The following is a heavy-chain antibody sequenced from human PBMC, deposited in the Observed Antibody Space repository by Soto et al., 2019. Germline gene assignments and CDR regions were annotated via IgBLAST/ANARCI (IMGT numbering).Heavy chain of an antibody. CDR2: ISAYNGNT. Sequence: ASVKVSCKASGYTLTSYGISWVRQAPGQGLEWMGWISAYNGNTNYAQKLQGRVTMTTDTSTSTAYMELRSLRSDDTAVYYCARDDDGSSSPPDDYWGQGTLVTVSS. V-gene: IGHV1-18*01. D-gene: IGHD6-6*01. CDR1: GYTLTSYG. CDR3: ARDDDGSSSPPDDY. J-gene: IGHJ4*02.